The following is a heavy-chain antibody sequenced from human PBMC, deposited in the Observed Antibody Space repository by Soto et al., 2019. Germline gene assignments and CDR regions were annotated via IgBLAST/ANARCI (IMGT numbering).Heavy chain of an antibody. D-gene: IGHD6-13*01. J-gene: IGHJ4*02. V-gene: IGHV1-2*02. Sequence: QVHLVQSGAEMQKPGASVKVSCKASGYTFTGYYLNEVRQAPGQGLAWMGWINPNTRVTSFAQNFQGRVTMTRHTSIRTDYMELSWLRSDDTAIYYCARKLIAASRTFDYWGQGALVTVSS. CDR1: GYTFTGYY. CDR3: ARKLIAASRTFDY. CDR2: INPNTRVT.